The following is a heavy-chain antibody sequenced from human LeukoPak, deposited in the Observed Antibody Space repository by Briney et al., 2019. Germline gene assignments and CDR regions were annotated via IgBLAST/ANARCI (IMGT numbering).Heavy chain of an antibody. J-gene: IGHJ4*02. D-gene: IGHD3-10*01. CDR2: INSDGSST. CDR1: GFTFSSYW. V-gene: IGHV3-74*01. CDR3: ARAEASSDDGSFDY. Sequence: GGSLRLSCAASGFTFSSYWMHWVRQAPGKGLVWVSRINSDGSSTSYADSVKGRFTISRDNAKNTLYPQMNSLRAEDTAVYYCARAEASSDDGSFDYWGQGTLVTVSS.